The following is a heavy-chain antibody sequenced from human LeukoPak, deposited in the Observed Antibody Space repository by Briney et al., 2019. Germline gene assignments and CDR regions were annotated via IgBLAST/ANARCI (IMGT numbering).Heavy chain of an antibody. V-gene: IGHV3-43*01. D-gene: IGHD5-18*01. Sequence: PSGGSLRLSCAASGFTFSNACMSWVRQAPGKGLEWVSFISWDGGSTYYADSVKGRFTISRENSKNYLYIQMNRLRTEDTPLYYCAKDIGRIQLWTFDYWGQGTLVTVSS. CDR1: GFTFSNAC. CDR3: AKDIGRIQLWTFDY. CDR2: ISWDGGST. J-gene: IGHJ4*02.